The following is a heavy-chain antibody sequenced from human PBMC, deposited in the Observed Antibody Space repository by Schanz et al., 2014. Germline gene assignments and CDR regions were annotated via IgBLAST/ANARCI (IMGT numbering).Heavy chain of an antibody. CDR1: GYTFTSYG. V-gene: IGHV1-18*01. CDR2: ISAYNGNT. CDR3: ARDAADFYDILTEEDY. J-gene: IGHJ4*02. Sequence: QVQLVHSGAEVKKPGASVKVPCKAPGYTFTSYGISWVRQAPGQGLEWMGWISAYNGNTKYPQKLQGRVTMTTDTSTSSAYVELRSLRSDDTAVYYCARDAADFYDILTEEDYWGQGTLVTVSS. D-gene: IGHD3-9*01.